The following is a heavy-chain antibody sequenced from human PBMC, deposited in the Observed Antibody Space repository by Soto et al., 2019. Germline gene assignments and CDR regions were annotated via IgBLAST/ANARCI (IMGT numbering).Heavy chain of an antibody. Sequence: SEALFLICALSVGSISSSNWGSWVRQPPGKGLEWIGEIYHSGSTNYNPSLKSRVTISVEKSKNQFSLKLSSVTAADTGVYYCARGIVVVPAATNWFDPWAQGTLVTVS. CDR3: ARGIVVVPAATNWFDP. J-gene: IGHJ5*02. V-gene: IGHV4-4*02. CDR1: VGSISSSNW. CDR2: IYHSGST. D-gene: IGHD2-2*01.